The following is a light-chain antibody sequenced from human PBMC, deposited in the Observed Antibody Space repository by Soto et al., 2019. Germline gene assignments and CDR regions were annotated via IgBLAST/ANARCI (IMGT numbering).Light chain of an antibody. Sequence: DIVMTQSPDSLAVSLGERATINCKSSQSVLYSSNNKNYLAWYQQKPGQPPTLLIYSASTRESGVPDRFSRSGSGTDFTLTISSLPADDVAVYYCQQYYSTPAFGQGTKVEIK. CDR2: SAS. CDR3: QQYYSTPA. V-gene: IGKV4-1*01. CDR1: QSVLYSSNNKNY. J-gene: IGKJ1*01.